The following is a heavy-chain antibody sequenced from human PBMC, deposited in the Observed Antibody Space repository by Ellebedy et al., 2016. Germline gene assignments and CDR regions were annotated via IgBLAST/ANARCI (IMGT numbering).Heavy chain of an antibody. CDR2: IYYSGST. J-gene: IGHJ3*02. CDR3: ATGIAAAEVPLDSAFDI. V-gene: IGHV4-31*03. CDR1: GGSISSGGYY. D-gene: IGHD6-13*01. Sequence: SETLSLXXTVPGGSISSGGYYWSWIRQHPGKGLEWIGYIYYSGSTYYNPSLKSRVTISVDTSKNQFSLKLSSVTAADTAVYYCATGIAAAEVPLDSAFDIWGQGTMVTVSS.